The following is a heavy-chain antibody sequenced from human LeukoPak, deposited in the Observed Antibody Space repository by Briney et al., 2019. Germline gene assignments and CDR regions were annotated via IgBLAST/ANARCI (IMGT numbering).Heavy chain of an antibody. Sequence: GGSLRLSCAASGFTFSSYAMHWVRQAPGKGLEHVSSISSNGGTTYYANSVKGRFTISRDSAKNSLYLQMNSLRAEDTAVYYCARGRWCYGWGQGTLVTVSS. CDR3: ARGRWCYG. D-gene: IGHD2-8*02. CDR2: ISSNGGTT. J-gene: IGHJ4*02. CDR1: GFTFSSYA. V-gene: IGHV3-64*01.